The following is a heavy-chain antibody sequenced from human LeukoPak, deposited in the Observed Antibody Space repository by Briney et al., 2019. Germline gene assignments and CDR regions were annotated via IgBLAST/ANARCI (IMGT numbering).Heavy chain of an antibody. D-gene: IGHD3-10*01. V-gene: IGHV1-24*01. CDR1: GYTLTELS. J-gene: IGHJ4*02. CDR2: FDPEDGET. Sequence: ASVKVSCKVSGYTLTELSMHWVRQAPGKGLEWMGGFDPEDGETIYAQKFQGRVTMTEDTSTDTAYMELSSLRSEDTAVYYCATDIYGSGVFDYWGQGTLVTVSS. CDR3: ATDIYGSGVFDY.